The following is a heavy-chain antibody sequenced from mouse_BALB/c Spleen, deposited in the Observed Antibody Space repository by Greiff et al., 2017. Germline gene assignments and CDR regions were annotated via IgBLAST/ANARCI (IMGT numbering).Heavy chain of an antibody. J-gene: IGHJ2*01. D-gene: IGHD2-14*01. CDR1: GYAFSSYW. V-gene: IGHV1-80*01. Sequence: VKLMESGAELVRPGSSVKISCKASGYAFSSYWMNWVKQRPGQGLEWIGQIYPGDGDTNYNGKFKGKATLTADKSSSTAYMQLSSLTSEDSAVYFCAREGDRYGGDYWGQGTTLTVSS. CDR3: AREGDRYGGDY. CDR2: IYPGDGDT.